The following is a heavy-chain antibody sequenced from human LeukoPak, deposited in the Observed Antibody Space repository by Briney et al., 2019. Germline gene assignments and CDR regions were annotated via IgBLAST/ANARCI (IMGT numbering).Heavy chain of an antibody. CDR3: ARRGYYGSGSYYSFDY. V-gene: IGHV4-59*08. D-gene: IGHD3-10*01. Sequence: SETLSLTCTVSGGSISSYYWSWIRQPPGKGLEWIGYIYYSGSTNYNPSLKSRVTISVDTSKNQFSLKLSSVTAADTAVYYCARRGYYGSGSYYSFDYWGQGTLVTVSS. CDR1: GGSISSYY. CDR2: IYYSGST. J-gene: IGHJ4*02.